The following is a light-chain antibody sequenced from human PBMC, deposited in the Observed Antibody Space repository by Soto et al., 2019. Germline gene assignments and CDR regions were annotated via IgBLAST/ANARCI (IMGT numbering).Light chain of an antibody. Sequence: DIQMTQSPSSLSASVGDRVTITCQASQNINNYLNWYQQKPGRAPKLLIYNASNLEAGVPSRFRGSGSGTDFTLTISSLQPEDFATYYCQQANSFPINFGQGTRLEIK. V-gene: IGKV1-33*01. CDR2: NAS. J-gene: IGKJ5*01. CDR1: QNINNY. CDR3: QQANSFPIN.